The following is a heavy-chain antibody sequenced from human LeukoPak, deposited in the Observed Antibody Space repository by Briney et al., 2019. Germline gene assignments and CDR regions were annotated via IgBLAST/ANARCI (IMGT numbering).Heavy chain of an antibody. CDR1: GFTFNSYG. J-gene: IGHJ4*02. D-gene: IGHD2-2*03. CDR2: IWYDGSNK. V-gene: IGHV3-33*06. CDR3: AKETAGGYCSSNTCRGLIDY. Sequence: PGGSLRLSCAASGFTFNSYGMHWVRQAPGKGLEWVAVIWYDGSNKYYADSVKGRFTISRDNSKNTLYLQMNSLRAEDTAVYYCAKETAGGYCSSNTCRGLIDYWGQGTLVTVSS.